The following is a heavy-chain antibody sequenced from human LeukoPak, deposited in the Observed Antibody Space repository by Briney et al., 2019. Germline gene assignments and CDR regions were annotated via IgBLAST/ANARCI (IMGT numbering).Heavy chain of an antibody. CDR3: ASGVVVAAYFDY. D-gene: IGHD2-15*01. V-gene: IGHV1-2*02. Sequence: ASVKVSCKASGYTFTSYDINWVRQATGQGLEWMGWINPNSGGTNYAQKFQGRVTMTRDTSISTAYMELSRLRSDDTAVYYCASGVVVAAYFDYWGQGTLVTVSS. J-gene: IGHJ4*02. CDR2: INPNSGGT. CDR1: GYTFTSYD.